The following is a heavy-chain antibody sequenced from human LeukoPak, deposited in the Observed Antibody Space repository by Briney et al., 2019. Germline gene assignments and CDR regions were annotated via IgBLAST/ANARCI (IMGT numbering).Heavy chain of an antibody. Sequence: GGSLRLSCAASGFTFSTYSMNWVRQAPGKGLEWVSYISSSSSTIYYADSVKGRFTISRDNSKNTLYLQMNSLRAEDTAFYYCARGSSLAYWGQGTLVTVSS. CDR2: ISSSSSTI. J-gene: IGHJ4*02. D-gene: IGHD6-6*01. CDR1: GFTFSTYS. CDR3: ARGSSLAY. V-gene: IGHV3-48*01.